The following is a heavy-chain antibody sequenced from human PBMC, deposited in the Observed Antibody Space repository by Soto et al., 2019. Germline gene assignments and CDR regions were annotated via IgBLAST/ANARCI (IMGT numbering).Heavy chain of an antibody. D-gene: IGHD4-17*01. V-gene: IGHV4-61*01. CDR1: GGSVSSDSYY. Sequence: QVQLQESGPRLVQPSETLSLTCSVSGGSVSSDSYYWSWIRQPPGAGLEWIGYIYFSGTTNYNPSLESRVTLLVDSSKNQFSLKLSSVTAADTAVYYCARSPDSGDYVDYWGQGTLVAVSS. J-gene: IGHJ4*02. CDR2: IYFSGTT. CDR3: ARSPDSGDYVDY.